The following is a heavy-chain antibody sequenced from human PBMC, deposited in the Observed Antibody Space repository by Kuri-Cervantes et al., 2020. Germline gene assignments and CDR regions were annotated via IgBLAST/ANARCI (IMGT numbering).Heavy chain of an antibody. CDR1: GGTFSSYA. CDR3: ARVRPHELFGEYYYGMDV. CDR2: IIPIFGTA. D-gene: IGHD3-10*02. V-gene: IGHV1-69*13. Sequence: SVKVSCKASGGTFSSYAISWVRQARGQGLEWMGGIIPIFGTANYAQKFQGRVTITADESTRTAYMELSSLRSEDTAVYYCARVRPHELFGEYYYGMDVWGQGTTVTVSS. J-gene: IGHJ6*02.